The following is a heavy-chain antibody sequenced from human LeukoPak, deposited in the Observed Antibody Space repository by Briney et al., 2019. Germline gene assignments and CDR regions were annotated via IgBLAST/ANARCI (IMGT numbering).Heavy chain of an antibody. D-gene: IGHD4-11*01. V-gene: IGHV4-34*01. CDR3: ARGAKGLSNYFLYVGNYMDV. J-gene: IGHJ6*03. CDR1: GGSFSGYY. CDR2: INHSGST. Sequence: PSETLSLTCAVYGGSFSGYYWSWIRQPPGKGLEWIGEINHSGSTNYNLSLKSRVTISVDTSKNQFSLKLSSVTAADTAVYYCARGAKGLSNYFLYVGNYMDVWGKGTTVTVSS.